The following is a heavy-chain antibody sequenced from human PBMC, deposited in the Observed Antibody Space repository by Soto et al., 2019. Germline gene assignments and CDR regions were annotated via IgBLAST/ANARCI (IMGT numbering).Heavy chain of an antibody. CDR1: GGSVTTVSYY. V-gene: IGHV4-61*01. CDR2: IYYSGST. D-gene: IGHD4-17*01. CDR3: ANYPTTVTSDY. J-gene: IGHJ4*02. Sequence: QVQLQESGPGLVKPSETLSLTCTVSGGSVTTVSYYWSWLRQPPGKGLEWIGYIYYSGSTNYNPSLTSRVTISVDTSKNQFSLKLRSVTAADTAVYYCANYPTTVTSDYWGQGTLVTVSS.